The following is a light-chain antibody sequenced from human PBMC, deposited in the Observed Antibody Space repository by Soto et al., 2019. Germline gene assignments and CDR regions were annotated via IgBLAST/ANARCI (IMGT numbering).Light chain of an antibody. CDR1: SSNIGSNT. CDR3: AEWEASLNVFYV. Sequence: QSVLTQPPSASGTPGQRVTISCSGSSSNIGSNTVNWYQQLPGTAPKLLIYSNNQRPSGVPDRFSGSKSGTSASLAISGLQLGEEVVISCAEWEASLNVFYVFGTGPKVPVL. V-gene: IGLV1-44*01. CDR2: SNN. J-gene: IGLJ1*01.